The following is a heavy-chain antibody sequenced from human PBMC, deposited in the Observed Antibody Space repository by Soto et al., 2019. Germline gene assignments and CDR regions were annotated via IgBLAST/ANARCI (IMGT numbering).Heavy chain of an antibody. CDR3: ARRLWFGRNWFDP. V-gene: IGHV4-34*01. J-gene: IGHJ5*02. CDR2: INHSGST. CDR1: GGSFSGYY. D-gene: IGHD3-10*01. Sequence: PSETLSLTCAVYGGSFSGYYWSWIRQPPGKGLEWIGEINHSGSTNYNPSLKSRVTISVDTSKNQFSLKLSSVTAADTAVYYCARRLWFGRNWFDPWGQGNLVTVSS.